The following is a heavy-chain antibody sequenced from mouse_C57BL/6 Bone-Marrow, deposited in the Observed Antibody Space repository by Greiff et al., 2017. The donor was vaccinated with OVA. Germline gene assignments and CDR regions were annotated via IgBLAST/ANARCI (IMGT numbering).Heavy chain of an antibody. J-gene: IGHJ1*03. CDR3: ARASYYGSYFDV. CDR2: INPSSGYT. D-gene: IGHD1-1*01. CDR1: GYTFTSYW. Sequence: VQLQQSGAELAKPGASVKLSCKASGYTFTSYWMHWVKQRPGQGLEWIGYINPSSGYTKYNQKFKDKATLTADTSSSTAYMQLSSLTYEDSAVYYCARASYYGSYFDVWGTGTTVTVSS. V-gene: IGHV1-7*01.